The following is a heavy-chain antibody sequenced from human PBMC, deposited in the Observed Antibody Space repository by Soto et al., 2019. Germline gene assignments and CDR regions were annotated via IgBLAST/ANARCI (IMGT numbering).Heavy chain of an antibody. CDR1: GGSMRNVY. Sequence: SETLSLTCTVSGGSMRNVYWSWIRQPPGKRLEWIGFIFHSGNAKYNPSLKSRVTISIDTSKSQFSLSLDSATAADTAVYFCARAHAPTLPFDYWGLGTLVTVSS. V-gene: IGHV4-59*01. CDR2: IFHSGNA. CDR3: ARAHAPTLPFDY. J-gene: IGHJ4*01. D-gene: IGHD2-15*01.